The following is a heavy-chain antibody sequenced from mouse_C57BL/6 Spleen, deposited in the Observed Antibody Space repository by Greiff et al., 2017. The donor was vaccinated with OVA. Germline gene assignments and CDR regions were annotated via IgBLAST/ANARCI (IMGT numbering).Heavy chain of an antibody. Sequence: QVQLQQPGAELVRPGSSVKLSCKASGYTFTSYWMHWVKQRPIQGLEWIGNIDPSDSETYYNQKFKDKATLTVDKSSSTAYMQLSSLTSEDSAVYYCASSIYYDYDGFAYWGQGTLVTVSA. CDR3: ASSIYYDYDGFAY. CDR1: GYTFTSYW. CDR2: IDPSDSET. V-gene: IGHV1-52*01. D-gene: IGHD2-4*01. J-gene: IGHJ3*01.